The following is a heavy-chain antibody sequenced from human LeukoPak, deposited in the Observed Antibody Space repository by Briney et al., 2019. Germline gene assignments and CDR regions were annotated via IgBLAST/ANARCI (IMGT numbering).Heavy chain of an antibody. CDR1: GYSFTSYW. D-gene: IGHD3-10*01. J-gene: IGHJ6*04. CDR3: ARLRIGYYGSGSYQYYGMDV. CDR2: IDPSDSYT. V-gene: IGHV5-10-1*01. Sequence: GESLGISCKGSGYSFTSYWISWVRQMPGKGLEWMGRIDPSDSYTNYSPSFQGHVTISADKSISTAYLQWSSLKASDTAMYYCARLRIGYYGSGSYQYYGMDVWGKGTTATVSS.